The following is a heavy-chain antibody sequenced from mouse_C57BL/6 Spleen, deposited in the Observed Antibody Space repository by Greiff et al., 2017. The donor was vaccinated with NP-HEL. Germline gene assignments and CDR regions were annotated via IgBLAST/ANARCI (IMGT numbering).Heavy chain of an antibody. J-gene: IGHJ1*03. CDR3: ARHFTSFYWYFDV. Sequence: DVMLVESGGDLVKPGGSLKLSCAASGFTFSSYGMSWVRQTPDKRLEWVATISSGGSYTYYPDSVKGRFTISRDNAKNTLYLQMSSLKSEDTAMYYCARHFTSFYWYFDVWGTGTTVTVSS. D-gene: IGHD1-1*01. CDR1: GFTFSSYG. CDR2: ISSGGSYT. V-gene: IGHV5-6*02.